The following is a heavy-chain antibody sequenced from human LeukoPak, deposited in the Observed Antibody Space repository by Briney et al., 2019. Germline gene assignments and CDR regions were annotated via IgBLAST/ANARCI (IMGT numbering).Heavy chain of an antibody. CDR1: GFTFSIAW. D-gene: IGHD6-19*01. J-gene: IGHJ4*02. Sequence: PGGSLRLSCAAPGFTFSIAWMSWVRQAPGKGLEWVGRIKSKSDGGTTEYGAPVKGRFTISRDDSKNTLYLKMDSLKTEDTAVYYCATISGYTSGPFEDWGQGTLVTVSS. V-gene: IGHV3-15*01. CDR2: IKSKSDGGTT. CDR3: ATISGYTSGPFED.